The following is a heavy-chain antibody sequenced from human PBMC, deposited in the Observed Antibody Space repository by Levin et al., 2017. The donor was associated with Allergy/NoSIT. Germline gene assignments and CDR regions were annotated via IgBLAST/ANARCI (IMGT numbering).Heavy chain of an antibody. J-gene: IGHJ6*02. V-gene: IGHV5-51*01. CDR2: IYPGDSDT. CDR1: GYSFTSYW. Sequence: GESLKISCKGSGYSFTSYWIGWVRQMPGKGLEWMGIIYPGDSDTRYSPSFQGQVTISADKSISTAYLQWSSLKASDTAMYYCARRSSSWYSGPYDGMDVWGQGTTVTVSS. D-gene: IGHD6-13*01. CDR3: ARRSSSWYSGPYDGMDV.